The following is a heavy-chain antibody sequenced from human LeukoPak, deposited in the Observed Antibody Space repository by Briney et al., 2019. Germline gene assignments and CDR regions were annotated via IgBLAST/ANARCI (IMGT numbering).Heavy chain of an antibody. CDR3: ARSPRPYYDSSGYLFDY. CDR2: IYYSGST. CDR1: GGSISSYY. D-gene: IGHD3-22*01. Sequence: SETLSLTCTVSGGSISSYYWSWIRQPPGKGLEWIGSIYYSGSTYYNPSLKSRVTISVDTSKNQFSLKLSSVTAADTAVYYCARSPRPYYDSSGYLFDYWGQGTLVTVSS. V-gene: IGHV4-59*12. J-gene: IGHJ4*02.